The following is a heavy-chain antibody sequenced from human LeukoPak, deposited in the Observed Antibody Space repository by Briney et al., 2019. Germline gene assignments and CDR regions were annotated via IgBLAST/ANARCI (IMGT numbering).Heavy chain of an antibody. D-gene: IGHD3-16*01. V-gene: IGHV4-59*08. CDR3: ARHSGWELWGFDP. CDR1: GGSISSYY. Sequence: SETLSLTCTVSGGSISSYYWSWIRQPPGKGLEWIGYIYYSGNTNYNPSLKSRVTISVDTSKSQFSLKLSSVTAADTAVYYCARHSGWELWGFDPWGQGTLVTVSS. CDR2: IYYSGNT. J-gene: IGHJ5*02.